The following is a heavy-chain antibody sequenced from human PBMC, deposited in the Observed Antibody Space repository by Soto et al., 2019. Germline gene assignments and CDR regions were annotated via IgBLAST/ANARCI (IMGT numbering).Heavy chain of an antibody. V-gene: IGHV1-69*02. J-gene: IGHJ3*02. CDR1: GGSFSSYT. CDR3: VRVIGAFDI. D-gene: IGHD3-10*01. CDR2: IIPILGIP. Sequence: QVQLVQSGAEVKKPGSSVKVSCKASGGSFSSYTISWVRQAPGQGLEWMGRIIPILGIPNYAQKFQGRVTSTADKSTSTAHMELSSLRSEDTAVYYCVRVIGAFDIWGQGTMVIVSS.